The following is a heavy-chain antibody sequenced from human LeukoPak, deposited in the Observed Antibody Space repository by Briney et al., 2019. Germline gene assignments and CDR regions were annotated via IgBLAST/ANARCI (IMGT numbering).Heavy chain of an antibody. V-gene: IGHV4-34*01. CDR3: ARVCIVGATTYYYYYYMYV. D-gene: IGHD1-26*01. CDR2: INHSGST. CDR1: GGSFSGYY. J-gene: IGHJ6*03. Sequence: SETLSLTCAVYGGSFSGYYWSWIRQPPGKGLEWIGEINHSGSTNYNPSLKSRVTISVDTSKNQFSLKLSSVTAADTAVYYCARVCIVGATTYYYYYYMYVWGKGTTVTVSS.